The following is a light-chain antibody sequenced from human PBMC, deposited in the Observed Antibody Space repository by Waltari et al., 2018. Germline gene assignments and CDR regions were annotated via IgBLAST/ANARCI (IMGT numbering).Light chain of an antibody. Sequence: QSVLTQPPSVSGAPGQRISISCTGNGSTIRAGNDVHWYQQLPGAAPKLLIYGTTNRPSGVPDRFSGSKSGSSASLAITGLRPEDEADYYCQSSDSSLRAVFGGGTKVTVL. CDR2: GTT. CDR1: GSTIRAGND. J-gene: IGLJ2*01. CDR3: QSSDSSLRAV. V-gene: IGLV1-40*01.